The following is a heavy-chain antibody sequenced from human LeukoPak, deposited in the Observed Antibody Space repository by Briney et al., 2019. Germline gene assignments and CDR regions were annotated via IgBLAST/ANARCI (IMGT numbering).Heavy chain of an antibody. CDR1: GGTFSSYA. J-gene: IGHJ3*01. CDR3: ATGKYSSSWSLLF. CDR2: IIPIFGTA. V-gene: IGHV1-69*13. D-gene: IGHD6-13*01. Sequence: ASVKVSCKASGGTFSSYAISWVRQAPGQGLEWMGGIIPIFGTANYAQKFQGRVTITADESTTTAYMELSSLRSEDTAVYYCATGKYSSSWSLLFWGQGTVVTVSS.